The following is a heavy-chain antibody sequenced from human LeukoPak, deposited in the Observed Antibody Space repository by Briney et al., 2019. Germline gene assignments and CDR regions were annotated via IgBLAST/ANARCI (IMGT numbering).Heavy chain of an antibody. D-gene: IGHD3-10*01. V-gene: IGHV1-69*06. CDR3: ARGSKVAYFGSGSPPRRLLLYPRQ. J-gene: IGHJ4*02. CDR2: IIPIFGTA. CDR1: GGTFSSYA. Sequence: SVKVSCKASGGTFSSYAISWVRQAPGQGLEWMGGIIPIFGTANYAQKFQGRVTITADKSTSTAYMELSSLRSEDTAVYYRARGSKVAYFGSGSPPRRLLLYPRQWGQGTLVTVSS.